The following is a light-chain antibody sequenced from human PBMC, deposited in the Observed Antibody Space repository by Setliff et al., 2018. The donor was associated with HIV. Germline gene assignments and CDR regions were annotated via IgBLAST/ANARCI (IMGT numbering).Light chain of an antibody. CDR3: CSWAGSSTYV. J-gene: IGLJ1*01. CDR1: SSDIGAYNY. CDR2: DVS. V-gene: IGLV2-14*01. Sequence: QSVLTQPASVSGSPGQSITISCTGTSSDIGAYNYVSWYQQHPGKAPKLMIYDVSSRPSGVSNRFSGSKSGNTASLTISGLQAEDEADYYCCSWAGSSTYVFGTGTKVTVL.